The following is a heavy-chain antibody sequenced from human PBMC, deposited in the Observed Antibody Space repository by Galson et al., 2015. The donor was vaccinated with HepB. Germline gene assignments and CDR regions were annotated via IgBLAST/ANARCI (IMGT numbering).Heavy chain of an antibody. CDR2: INPNSGGT. V-gene: IGHV1-2*06. CDR1: GYTFTGYY. D-gene: IGHD3-10*01. Sequence: SVKVSCKASGYTFTGYYMHWVRQAPGQGLEWMGRINPNSGGTNYAQKFQGRVTMTRDTSISTAYMELSRLRSDDTAVYYCAREQDYYGSGSYATQNDPNWFDPWGQGTLVTVSS. J-gene: IGHJ5*02. CDR3: AREQDYYGSGSYATQNDPNWFDP.